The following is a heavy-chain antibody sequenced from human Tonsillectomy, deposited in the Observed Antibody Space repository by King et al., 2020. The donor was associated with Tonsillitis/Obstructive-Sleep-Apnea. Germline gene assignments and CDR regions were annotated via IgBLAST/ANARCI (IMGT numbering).Heavy chain of an antibody. V-gene: IGHV4-34*01. Sequence: VQLQQWGAGLLKPSETLSLTCAVYGGSFSDYYWSWIRQPPGKGLEWIGEINHSGSTNYNPSLKSRVTISVDTSKNQFSLKLSSVTAADTAVYYCARGPRGLELDSSSPSLDYWGQGTLVTVSS. CDR1: GGSFSDYY. CDR2: INHSGST. J-gene: IGHJ4*02. CDR3: ARGPRGLELDSSSPSLDY. D-gene: IGHD1-7*01.